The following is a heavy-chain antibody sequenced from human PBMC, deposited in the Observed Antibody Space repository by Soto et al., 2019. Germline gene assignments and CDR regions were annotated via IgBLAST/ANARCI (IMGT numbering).Heavy chain of an antibody. V-gene: IGHV3-23*01. J-gene: IGHJ4*02. CDR1: GFTFSSYW. Sequence: WWSLRLSCASSGFTFSSYWMSWVRQAPGKGLEWVSAISGSGGSTYYADSVKGRFTISRDNSKNTLYLQMNSLRAEDTAVYYCAKEEASYFDYWGQGTLVTVS. CDR3: AKEEASYFDY. CDR2: ISGSGGST.